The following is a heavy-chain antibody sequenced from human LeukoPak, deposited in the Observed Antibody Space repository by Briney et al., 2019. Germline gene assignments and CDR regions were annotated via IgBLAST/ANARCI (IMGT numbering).Heavy chain of an antibody. CDR2: IYYSGST. Sequence: SETLSLTCTVSGGSISSSSYYWGWIRQPPGKGLEWIGSIYYSGSTYYNPSLKSRVTISVDTSKNQFSLRLSSVTAADTAVYYCARAVEDYGDYIHYYYYMDVWGKGTTVTVSS. CDR1: GGSISSSSYY. D-gene: IGHD4-17*01. V-gene: IGHV4-39*07. CDR3: ARAVEDYGDYIHYYYYMDV. J-gene: IGHJ6*03.